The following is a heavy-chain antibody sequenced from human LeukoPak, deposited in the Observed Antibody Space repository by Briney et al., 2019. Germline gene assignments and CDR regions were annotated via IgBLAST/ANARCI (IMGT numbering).Heavy chain of an antibody. CDR1: GVSISSSNSY. Sequence: ASETLSLTCTVSGVSISSSNSYWGWIRQPPGKGLEWIGSIYYSGNTYYNASLKGQVSISIDTSKNQFSLRLTPVTAADTAVYYCARQTGSGLFILPGGQGTLVTVSS. CDR2: IYYSGNT. V-gene: IGHV4-39*01. CDR3: ARQTGSGLFILP. J-gene: IGHJ4*02. D-gene: IGHD3/OR15-3a*01.